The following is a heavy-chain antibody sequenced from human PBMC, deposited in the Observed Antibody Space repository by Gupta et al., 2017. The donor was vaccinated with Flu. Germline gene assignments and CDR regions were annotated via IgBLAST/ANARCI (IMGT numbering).Heavy chain of an antibody. V-gene: IGHV3-33*01. CDR3: ARDRRGSTANGMDV. CDR2: IWHDGSYA. J-gene: IGHJ6*02. Sequence: VQLVESGGGVGRPGKSLRLSCEASGFAFSTHGMHWVRQAPGKGLEWVAVIWHDGSYASYADAVKGRFIISRDNSKKIVYLDMSGLRGEDTAVYYCARDRRGSTANGMDVWGQGTAVTVSS. CDR1: GFAFSTHG. D-gene: IGHD3-10*01.